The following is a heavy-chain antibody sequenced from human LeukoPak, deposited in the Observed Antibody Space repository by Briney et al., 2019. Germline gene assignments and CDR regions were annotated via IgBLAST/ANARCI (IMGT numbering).Heavy chain of an antibody. CDR2: ISGSGGIT. CDR3: AKEARPGYCSGGSCSWFDP. Sequence: GGSLRLSCAASGFTFSNYAMTWVRQAPGKGLQWVSAISGSGGITYYADSVKGRFTISRDNLKNTLYLQVNSLRVEDTAVYYCAKEARPGYCSGGSCSWFDPWGQGALVTVSS. J-gene: IGHJ5*02. CDR1: GFTFSNYA. D-gene: IGHD2-15*01. V-gene: IGHV3-23*01.